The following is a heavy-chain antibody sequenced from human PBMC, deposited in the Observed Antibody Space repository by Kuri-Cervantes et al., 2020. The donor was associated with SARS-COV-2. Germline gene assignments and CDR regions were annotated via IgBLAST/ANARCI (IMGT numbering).Heavy chain of an antibody. Sequence: GESLKISCAASGFTFSSYSMNWVRQAPGKGLEWVSSISSSSSYIYYADSVKGRFTISRDNAKNSLYLQMNSLRAEDTAVYYCARGNYYDSSGYYLVDVGGVDYWGQGTLVTVSS. CDR2: ISSSSSYI. CDR3: ARGNYYDSSGYYLVDVGGVDY. V-gene: IGHV3-21*01. D-gene: IGHD3-22*01. J-gene: IGHJ4*02. CDR1: GFTFSSYS.